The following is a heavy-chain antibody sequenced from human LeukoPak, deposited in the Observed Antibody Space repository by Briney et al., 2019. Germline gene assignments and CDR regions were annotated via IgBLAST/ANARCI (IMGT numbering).Heavy chain of an antibody. V-gene: IGHV3-73*01. CDR3: TRQLGELLSGTLYYYYLDV. J-gene: IGHJ6*03. CDR2: IRRETTPYAT. CDR1: GFTFSGSA. D-gene: IGHD3-10*01. Sequence: GGSLRLSCAASGFTFSGSAMHCVRQASGKGLEWIGHIRRETTPYATTYAASLKGRFTISRDDSKNTAFLQLSNLRTEDTAVYYCTRQLGELLSGTLYYYYLDVWGKGTTVTVSS.